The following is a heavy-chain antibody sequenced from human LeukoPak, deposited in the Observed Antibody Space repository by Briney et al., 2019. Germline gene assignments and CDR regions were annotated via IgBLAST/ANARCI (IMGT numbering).Heavy chain of an antibody. D-gene: IGHD3-3*01. Sequence: PPGGSLRLSCTPSGFTFSSYGIHWVRQTPGKGLEWAAFITSDEKNKDYAGSVMGRFTISRDNSKNTVYLQMNSLRLEDTAVYYCTKGIAPEDFRFFFWGQGALVTVSS. CDR3: TKGIAPEDFRFFF. V-gene: IGHV3-30*02. J-gene: IGHJ4*02. CDR1: GFTFSSYG. CDR2: ITSDEKNK.